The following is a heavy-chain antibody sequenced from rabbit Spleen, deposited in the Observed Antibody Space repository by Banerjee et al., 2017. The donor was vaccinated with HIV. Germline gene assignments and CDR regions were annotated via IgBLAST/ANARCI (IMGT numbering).Heavy chain of an antibody. CDR2: IYAGVSGTT. CDR1: GIDFSSYYY. V-gene: IGHV1S40*01. D-gene: IGHD8-1*01. J-gene: IGHJ6*01. Sequence: QSLEESGGGLVQPEGSLTLICKASGIDFSSYYYMCWVRQAPGKGLEWIACIYAGVSGTTYYASWAKGRFTISKTSSTTVTLQMTSLTAADTATYFCARDTGSSFSTYGMDLWGPGPSSPS. CDR3: ARDTGSSFSTYGMDL.